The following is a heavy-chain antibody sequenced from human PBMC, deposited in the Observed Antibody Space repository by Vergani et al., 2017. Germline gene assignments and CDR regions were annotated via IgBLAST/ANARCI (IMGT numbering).Heavy chain of an antibody. D-gene: IGHD3-3*01. J-gene: IGHJ5*02. CDR2: INHSGST. CDR1: GGSFSGYY. CDR3: ARGKDFWSGYYHYNWFDP. Sequence: QVQLQQWGAGLLKPSETLSLTCAVYGGSFSGYYWSWIRQPPGKGLEWIGEINHSGSTNYNPSLKSPVTISVDTSKNQFSLKLSSVTAADTAVYYCARGKDFWSGYYHYNWFDPWGQGTLVTVSS. V-gene: IGHV4-34*01.